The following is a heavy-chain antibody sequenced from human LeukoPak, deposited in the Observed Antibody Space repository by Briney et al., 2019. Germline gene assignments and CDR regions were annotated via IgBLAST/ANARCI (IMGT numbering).Heavy chain of an antibody. CDR2: ISSSSSTI. J-gene: IGHJ4*02. V-gene: IGHV3-48*01. CDR1: GFTFSSYS. CDR3: ARASRYDFWSGYPYYFDY. Sequence: PGGTLRLSCAASGFTFSSYSMNWVRQAPGKGLEGVSYISSSSSTIYYADSVKGRFTISRDNAKNSLYLQMNSLRAEDTAVYYCARASRYDFWSGYPYYFDYWGQGTLVTVSS. D-gene: IGHD3-3*01.